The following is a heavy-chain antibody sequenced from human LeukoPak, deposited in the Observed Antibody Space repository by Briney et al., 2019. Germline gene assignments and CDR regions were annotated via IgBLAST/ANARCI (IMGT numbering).Heavy chain of an antibody. J-gene: IGHJ4*02. CDR2: INQIGNT. V-gene: IGHV4-34*01. CDR3: ARIRRPLRGYFDH. D-gene: IGHD3-16*01. Sequence: SETLSLTCYLYGGSFSGYYWSWIRQSPGKGLEWIGEINQIGNTNYIPSLKSRLTISIDTSNNQFSLNLTSVTAADTGVYYCARIRRPLRGYFDHWGQGTLVT. CDR1: GGSFSGYY.